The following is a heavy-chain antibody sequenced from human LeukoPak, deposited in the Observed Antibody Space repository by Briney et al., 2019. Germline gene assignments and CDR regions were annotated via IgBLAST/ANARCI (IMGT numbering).Heavy chain of an antibody. D-gene: IGHD2-2*01. CDR3: AKDGCSSTSCFDY. V-gene: IGHV3-30*04. J-gene: IGHJ4*02. CDR1: EFTFSNYA. CDR2: ISYDGSNK. Sequence: GGSLRLSCAASEFTFSNYAIHWVRQAPGKGPEWVAIISYDGSNKYYADSVKGRFTISRDNSKNTLYLQMNSLRAEDTAVYYCAKDGCSSTSCFDYWGQGTLVTVSS.